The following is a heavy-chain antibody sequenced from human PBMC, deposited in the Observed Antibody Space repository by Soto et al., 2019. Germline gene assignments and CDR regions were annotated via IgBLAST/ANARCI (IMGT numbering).Heavy chain of an antibody. D-gene: IGHD2-15*01. V-gene: IGHV3-23*01. CDR1: GFTFSSYA. CDR2: ISGSGGST. CDR3: AKGSEPYCSGGSCYHDY. Sequence: GGSLRLSCAASGFTFSSYAMSWVRQAPWKGLEWVSAISGSGGSTYYADSVKGRFTISRDNSKNTLYLQMNSLRAEDTAVYYCAKGSEPYCSGGSCYHDYWGQGTLVTVSS. J-gene: IGHJ4*02.